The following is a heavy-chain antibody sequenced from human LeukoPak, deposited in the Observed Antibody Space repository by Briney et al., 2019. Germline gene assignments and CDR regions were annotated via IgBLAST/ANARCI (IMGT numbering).Heavy chain of an antibody. D-gene: IGHD4-17*01. J-gene: IGHJ3*02. V-gene: IGHV3-21*01. CDR3: ARAWTDYGDYEDAFDI. CDR2: ISGSSSYI. CDR1: GFTFSSYS. Sequence: GGSLRLSCAASGFTFSSYSMNWVRQAPGKGLEWVSSISGSSSYIYYADSVKGRFTISRDNAKNSLYLQMNSLRAEDTAVYYCARAWTDYGDYEDAFDIWGQGTMVTVSS.